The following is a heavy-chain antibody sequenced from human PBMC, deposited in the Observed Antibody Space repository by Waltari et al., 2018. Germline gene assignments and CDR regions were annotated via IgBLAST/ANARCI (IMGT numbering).Heavy chain of an antibody. Sequence: EAPLVSSGRTLIQPGRSLRLSCAASGFPVRPNFISWVGQAPGKGLEWVSISYRGGNTYYAGSVKGRFTISRDNYKNMVYLEMNSLRAEDTAVYYCAKQSPSYTRGWYPLESWGPGTLVTVSP. CDR1: GFPVRPNF. D-gene: IGHD6-19*01. CDR2: SYRGGNT. J-gene: IGHJ4*02. CDR3: AKQSPSYTRGWYPLES. V-gene: IGHV3-53*01.